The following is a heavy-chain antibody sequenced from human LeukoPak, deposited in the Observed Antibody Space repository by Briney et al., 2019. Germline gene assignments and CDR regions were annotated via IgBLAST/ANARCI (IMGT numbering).Heavy chain of an antibody. J-gene: IGHJ4*02. CDR3: ASDNYDSSGYYLTHFDY. CDR1: GGTFSSYA. V-gene: IGHV1-69*05. CDR2: IIPIFGTA. Sequence: ASVKVSCKASGGTFSSYAISWVRQAPGQGLKWMGGIIPIFGTANYAQKFQGRVTITTDESTSTAYMELSSLRSEDTAVYYCASDNYDSSGYYLTHFDYWGQGTLVTVSS. D-gene: IGHD3-22*01.